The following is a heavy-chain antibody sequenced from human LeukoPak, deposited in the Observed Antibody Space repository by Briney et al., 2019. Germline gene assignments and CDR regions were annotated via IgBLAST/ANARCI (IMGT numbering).Heavy chain of an antibody. Sequence: SETLSLTCSVSGGSISRSGYYWGWIRQTPGKGLEWIGSIYYSGSTYYKSSLKSRVTISLDTSKNQFSLKLSSVTAADTAVYYCAAVVAATGTDYWGQGTLVTVSS. CDR3: AAVVAATGTDY. CDR2: IYYSGST. V-gene: IGHV4-39*07. CDR1: GGSISRSGYY. D-gene: IGHD2-15*01. J-gene: IGHJ4*02.